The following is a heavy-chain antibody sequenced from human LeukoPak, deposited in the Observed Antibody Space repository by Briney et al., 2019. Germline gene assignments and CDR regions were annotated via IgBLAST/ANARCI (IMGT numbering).Heavy chain of an antibody. D-gene: IGHD2-15*01. J-gene: IGHJ6*02. CDR3: AKGWSDV. Sequence: GGSLRLSCAASGFTFSDYYMSWIRQAPGKGLEWVSGIGGGGTNTYYADSVKGRFTISRDSSENALLLQMSSLRAEDTAVYYCAKGWSDVWGQGTTVTVSS. CDR1: GFTFSDYY. V-gene: IGHV3-23*01. CDR2: IGGGGTNT.